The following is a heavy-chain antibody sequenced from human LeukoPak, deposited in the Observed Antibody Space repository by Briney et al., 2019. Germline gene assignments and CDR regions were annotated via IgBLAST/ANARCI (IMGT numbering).Heavy chain of an antibody. D-gene: IGHD3-22*01. Sequence: GGSLRLSCAASGFTFSSYAMHWVRQAPGKGLEWVAVISYDGSNKYYADSVKGRFTISRDNSKNTLYLQMNSLRAEDTAVYYCARDDRSGYSGPYYYYGMDVWGQGTTVTVSS. CDR1: GFTFSSYA. V-gene: IGHV3-30-3*01. CDR2: ISYDGSNK. CDR3: ARDDRSGYSGPYYYYGMDV. J-gene: IGHJ6*02.